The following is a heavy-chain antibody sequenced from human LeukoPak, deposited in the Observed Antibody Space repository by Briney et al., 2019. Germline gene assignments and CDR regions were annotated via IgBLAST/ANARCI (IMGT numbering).Heavy chain of an antibody. CDR3: AKVRSTSRTLDAFDI. CDR1: RFTFSSYW. D-gene: IGHD2-2*01. CDR2: IEKDGSKK. Sequence: SGGSLRLSCAASRFTFSSYWMSWVRQAPGRGLEWVANIEKDGSKKNYVDSVKGRFTISRDNAKNSLFLQMNSLRDEDTAVYYCAKVRSTSRTLDAFDIWGQGTMVTVSS. J-gene: IGHJ3*02. V-gene: IGHV3-7*01.